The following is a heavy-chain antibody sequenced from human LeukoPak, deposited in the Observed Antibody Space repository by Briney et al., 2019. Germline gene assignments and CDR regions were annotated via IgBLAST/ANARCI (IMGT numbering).Heavy chain of an antibody. CDR1: GYTFTDYF. D-gene: IGHD7-27*01. CDR2: INPNSGGT. V-gene: IGHV1-2*06. J-gene: IGHJ4*02. CDR3: ARDLPSTSNWELDY. Sequence: GASVKVSCXASGYTFTDYFIHWVRQAPGQGREWMGRINPNSGGTDDAQNFQRRVTMTRDTSISTAYMELSRLRSDDTAVYYCARDLPSTSNWELDYWGQGTLVTVSS.